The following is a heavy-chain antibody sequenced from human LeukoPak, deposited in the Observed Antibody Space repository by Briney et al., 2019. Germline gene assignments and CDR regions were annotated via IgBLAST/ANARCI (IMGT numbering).Heavy chain of an antibody. Sequence: SETLSLTCTVSGGSISSSSYYWGWIRQPPGKGLEWIGSIYYSGSTYYNPSLKSRVTISVDTSKNQFSLKLSSVTAADTAVYYCARHNWQQQLVDWGQGTLVTVSS. CDR1: GGSISSSSYY. D-gene: IGHD6-13*01. CDR3: ARHNWQQQLVD. J-gene: IGHJ4*02. V-gene: IGHV4-39*01. CDR2: IYYSGST.